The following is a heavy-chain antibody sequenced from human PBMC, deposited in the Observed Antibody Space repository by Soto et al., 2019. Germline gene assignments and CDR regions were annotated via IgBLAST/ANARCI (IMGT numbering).Heavy chain of an antibody. CDR3: ARDLPGNRLGLDYGMDV. CDR2: ISYDGSNK. CDR1: GFTFSSYA. J-gene: IGHJ6*02. V-gene: IGHV3-30-3*01. Sequence: GGSLRLSCAASGFTFSSYAMHWVRQAPGKGLEWVAVISYDGSNKYYADSVKGRFTISRDNSKNTLYLQMNSLRAEDTAVYYCARDLPGNRLGLDYGMDVWGQGTRVTVSS.